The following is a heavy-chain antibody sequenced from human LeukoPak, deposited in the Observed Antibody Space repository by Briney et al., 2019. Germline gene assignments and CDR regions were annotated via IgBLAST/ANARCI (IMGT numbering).Heavy chain of an antibody. J-gene: IGHJ4*02. CDR3: ARAPRVPPCYSGSL. CDR1: RYSFTSYG. CDR2: ISAYNGNT. D-gene: IGHD1-26*01. Sequence: ASVKVSFKASRYSFTSYGVSWVRQAPGQGLEWLAWISAYNGNTNYAQKFQGRVTMTTDTSTSTAYMELRSLRSDDTAVYYCARAPRVPPCYSGSLWGQGTLVIVSS. V-gene: IGHV1-18*01.